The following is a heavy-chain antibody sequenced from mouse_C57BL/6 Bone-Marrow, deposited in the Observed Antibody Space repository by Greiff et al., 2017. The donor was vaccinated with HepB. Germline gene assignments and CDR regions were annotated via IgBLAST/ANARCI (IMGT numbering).Heavy chain of an antibody. CDR3: ARDGYGSSSWFAY. V-gene: IGHV1-4*01. CDR1: GYTFTSYT. J-gene: IGHJ3*01. D-gene: IGHD1-1*01. Sequence: QVQLQQSGAELARPGASVKMSCKASGYTFTSYTMHWVKQRPGQGLEWIGYINPSSGYTKYNQKFKDKATLTEDKSSSKAYMQLSSLTSEDSAVYYCARDGYGSSSWFAYWGQGTLVTVSA. CDR2: INPSSGYT.